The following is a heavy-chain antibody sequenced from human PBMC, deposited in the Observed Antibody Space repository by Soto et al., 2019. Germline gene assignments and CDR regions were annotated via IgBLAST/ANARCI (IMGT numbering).Heavy chain of an antibody. J-gene: IGHJ4*02. Sequence: XGCLRLSCEASGFIFTNFRMHWVRQVPGKGLVWVSRIDTSGSSTSYADSVKGRFTISRDNAKNTVSLQMNSLRAEDTGVYYCAKDSWYFDFWSQGSLVTVSS. D-gene: IGHD6-13*01. CDR2: IDTSGSST. V-gene: IGHV3-74*01. CDR3: AKDSWYFDF. CDR1: GFIFTNFR.